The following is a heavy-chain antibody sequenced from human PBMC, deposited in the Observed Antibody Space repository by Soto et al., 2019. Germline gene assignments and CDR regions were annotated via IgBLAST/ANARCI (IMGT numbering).Heavy chain of an antibody. J-gene: IGHJ6*02. CDR2: IRSKANSYAT. Sequence: PGGSLRLSCAVSGFTFSGSAIHWVRQASGKGLEWVGRIRSKANSYATAYAASVTGRFTVSRDDSKNTAYLQMNSLKPDDTAVYYCTRLREDSAVSGLDVWGQGTTVTVSS. CDR1: GFTFSGSA. V-gene: IGHV3-73*01. D-gene: IGHD2-2*01. CDR3: TRLREDSAVSGLDV.